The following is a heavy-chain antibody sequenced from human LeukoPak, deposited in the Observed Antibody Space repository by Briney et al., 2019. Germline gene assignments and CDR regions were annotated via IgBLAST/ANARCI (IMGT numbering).Heavy chain of an antibody. D-gene: IGHD3-16*01. CDR1: GDSMTSYY. Sequence: SETLSLTCTVSGDSMTSYYWSFIRQPAGKGLEWIGRIHTSGTTYYNPSLKSRLMMSVDTSKNQFSLRLTSVTAAGTAVYYCARGDFYDGGGRNWFDPWGQGTLVIVSS. CDR2: IHTSGTT. J-gene: IGHJ5*02. V-gene: IGHV4-4*07. CDR3: ARGDFYDGGGRNWFDP.